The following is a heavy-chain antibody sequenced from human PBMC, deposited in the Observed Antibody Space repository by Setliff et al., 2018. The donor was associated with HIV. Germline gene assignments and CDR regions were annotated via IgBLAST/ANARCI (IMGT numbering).Heavy chain of an antibody. V-gene: IGHV4-61*02. J-gene: IGHJ4*02. Sequence: LSLTCTVSGGSIRSGTSYWSWIRQPAGKGLEWIGRIYTSGSTNYNPSLKSRVSISVDTSKNRFSLKLSPVTAADTAVYYCARETYDYVWGTYRYRPDGDYWGQGSLVTVSS. CDR2: IYTSGST. CDR1: GGSIRSGTSY. CDR3: ARETYDYVWGTYRYRPDGDY. D-gene: IGHD3-16*02.